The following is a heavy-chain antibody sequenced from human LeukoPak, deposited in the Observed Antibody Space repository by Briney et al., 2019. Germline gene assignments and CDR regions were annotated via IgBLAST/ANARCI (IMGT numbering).Heavy chain of an antibody. V-gene: IGHV4-59*12. Sequence: SETLSLTCTVSGGSISSYYWSWIRQPPGKGLEWIGYIYYSGSTNYNPSLKSRVTISVDTSKNQFSLKLSSVTAADTAVYYCARGMGPWYVWGQGTLVTVSS. CDR3: ARGMGPWYV. CDR1: GGSISSYY. J-gene: IGHJ4*02. CDR2: IYYSGST. D-gene: IGHD6-13*01.